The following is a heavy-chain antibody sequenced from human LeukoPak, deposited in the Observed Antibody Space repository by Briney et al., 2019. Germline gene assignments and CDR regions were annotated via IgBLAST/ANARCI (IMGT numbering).Heavy chain of an antibody. Sequence: GGSLRLSCAASGFTFSSYSMNWVRQAPGKGLEWVSSISSSSSYIYYADSVKGRFTISRDTARNTLYLQMSSLRVEDAAVYYCARVTSLTGTIFDSWGQGTLVTVSS. CDR1: GFTFSSYS. D-gene: IGHD1-7*01. V-gene: IGHV3-21*01. CDR3: ARVTSLTGTIFDS. J-gene: IGHJ4*02. CDR2: ISSSSSYI.